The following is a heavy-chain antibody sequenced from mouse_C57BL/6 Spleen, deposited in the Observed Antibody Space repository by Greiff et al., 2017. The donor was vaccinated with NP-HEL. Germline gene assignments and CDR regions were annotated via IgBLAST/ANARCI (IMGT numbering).Heavy chain of an antibody. CDR3: AIITTGFAY. CDR1: GFTFSSYT. D-gene: IGHD1-1*01. V-gene: IGHV5-9*01. J-gene: IGHJ3*01. Sequence: EVQVVESGGGLVKPGGSLKLSCAASGFTFSSYTMSWVRQTPEKRLEWVATISGGGGNTYYPDRVKGRFTISRDNAKNTLYLQMSSLRSEDTALYYCAIITTGFAYWGQGTLVTVSA. CDR2: ISGGGGNT.